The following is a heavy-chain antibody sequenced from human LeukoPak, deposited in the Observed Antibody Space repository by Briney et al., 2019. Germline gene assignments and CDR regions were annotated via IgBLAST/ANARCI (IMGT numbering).Heavy chain of an antibody. Sequence: ASVKVSCKASGYTFTSYAMHWVRQAPGQRLEWMGWINAGNGNTKYSQKFQGRVTITGDTSASTAYMELSSLRSEDTAVYYCARRSDSSGYYFDYWGQGTLVTVSS. D-gene: IGHD3-22*01. CDR1: GYTFTSYA. V-gene: IGHV1-3*01. J-gene: IGHJ4*02. CDR2: INAGNGNT. CDR3: ARRSDSSGYYFDY.